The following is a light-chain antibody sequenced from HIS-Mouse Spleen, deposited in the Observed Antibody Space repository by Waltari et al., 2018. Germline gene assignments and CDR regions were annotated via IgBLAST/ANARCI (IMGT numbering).Light chain of an antibody. Sequence: DIQMTQSPSTLSASVGDRVTITCRASQSISSWLAWYQRKQGKAPKLLFYKASSLESGVPSRFSGSGSGTEFTLTISSLQPDDFATYYCQQYNSYSTFGQGTKLEIK. CDR3: QQYNSYST. CDR2: KAS. J-gene: IGKJ2*01. V-gene: IGKV1-5*03. CDR1: QSISSW.